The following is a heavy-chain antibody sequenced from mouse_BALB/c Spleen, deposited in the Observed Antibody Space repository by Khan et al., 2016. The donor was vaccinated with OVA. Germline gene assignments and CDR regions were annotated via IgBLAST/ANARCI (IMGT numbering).Heavy chain of an antibody. CDR1: GFTFSTYG. J-gene: IGHJ3*01. CDR2: VSTGGSYT. D-gene: IGHD1-1*01. Sequence: EVELVESGGDFVKPGGSLKLSCAVSGFTFSTYGMSWVRQTPDKRLEWVATVSTGGSYTYYPDSVKGRFTISRDNAKNTLYLQMSCLKSEDTAMFYCTRLAYYYDSEGFAYWGQGTLVTVSA. CDR3: TRLAYYYDSEGFAY. V-gene: IGHV5-6*01.